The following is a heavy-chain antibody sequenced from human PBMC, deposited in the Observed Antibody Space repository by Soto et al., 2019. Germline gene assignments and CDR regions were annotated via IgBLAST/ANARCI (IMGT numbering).Heavy chain of an antibody. J-gene: IGHJ6*03. CDR2: IIPILGIA. Sequence: ASVKVSCKASGGTFSSYTISWARQAPGQGLEWMGRIIPILGIANYAQKFQGRVTITADKSTSTAYMELSSLRSEDTAVYYCAREVGTGTTGLGKYYYYYYMDVWGKGTTVTVSS. D-gene: IGHD1-7*01. CDR3: AREVGTGTTGLGKYYYYYYMDV. CDR1: GGTFSSYT. V-gene: IGHV1-69*04.